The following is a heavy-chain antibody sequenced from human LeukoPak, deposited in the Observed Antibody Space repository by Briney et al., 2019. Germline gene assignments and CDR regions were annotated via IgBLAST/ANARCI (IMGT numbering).Heavy chain of an antibody. D-gene: IGHD3-22*01. CDR1: GFTFSNYY. CDR3: ARDQGENYDSSDYYPY. V-gene: IGHV3-11*06. CDR2: ISGSSGST. Sequence: GGSLRLSCAASGFTFSNYYMSWIRQAPGKGLEWVSYISGSSGSTNYADSVMGRFTISRDNGKNSLYLQMNSLRAEDTAVYYCARDQGENYDSSDYYPYWGQGTLVTVSS. J-gene: IGHJ4*02.